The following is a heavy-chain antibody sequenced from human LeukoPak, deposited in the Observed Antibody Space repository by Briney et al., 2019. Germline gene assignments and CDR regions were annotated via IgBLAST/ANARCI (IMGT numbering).Heavy chain of an antibody. D-gene: IGHD6-19*01. J-gene: IGHJ4*02. V-gene: IGHV3-23*01. CDR2: ITGSGGST. CDR1: GFTFSSYA. Sequence: GGFLRLSCAASGFTFSSYAMSWVRQAPGKGLEWVSVITGSGGSTFYADSLEGRFTISRDNSKNTLYLHMNTLRADDTAVYYCAKDRGSSGWYPMDYWGQGTLVTVSS. CDR3: AKDRGSSGWYPMDY.